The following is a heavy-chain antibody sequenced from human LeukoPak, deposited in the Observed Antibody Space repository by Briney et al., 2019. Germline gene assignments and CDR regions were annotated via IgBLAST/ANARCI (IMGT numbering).Heavy chain of an antibody. D-gene: IGHD1-26*01. CDR2: INPKSGGT. J-gene: IGHJ4*02. CDR1: GYIFTGYY. V-gene: IGHV1-2*02. CDR3: ARERGGVLGATNY. Sequence: ASVKVSCKASGYIFTGYYLHWVRQAPGQGLEWMGWINPKSGGTKYAKKFQGRVTMTSDTSISTAYMEMSSLRSDDTAVYYCARERGGVLGATNYSGQGTLVTVSS.